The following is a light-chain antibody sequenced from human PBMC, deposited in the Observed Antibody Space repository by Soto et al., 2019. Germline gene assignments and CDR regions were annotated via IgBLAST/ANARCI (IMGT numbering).Light chain of an antibody. V-gene: IGKV3-11*01. CDR2: DAS. Sequence: EIVLTQSPATLSLSPGERATLSCRASQSVSSYLPWYQQKPGQAPRLLIYDASNSTTGIPARFSGSGSGTDFTLTSSSLEPEDFAVYYCQQGSNCPPSLTCGGGTKVEIK. J-gene: IGKJ4*01. CDR3: QQGSNCPPSLT. CDR1: QSVSSY.